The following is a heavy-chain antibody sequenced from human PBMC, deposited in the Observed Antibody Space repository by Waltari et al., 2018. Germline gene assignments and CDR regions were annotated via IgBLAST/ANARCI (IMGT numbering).Heavy chain of an antibody. V-gene: IGHV3-23*04. D-gene: IGHD2-21*02. Sequence: EVQLVESGGGLVQPGGSLRLSCAASGFTFSSYGMSWVRQAPGKGLELVSGISGSGGSTYYADSVKGRFTISRDNSKNTLYLQMNSLRAEDTAVYYCAKDHDFTIYYFDYWGQGTLVTVSS. J-gene: IGHJ4*02. CDR2: ISGSGGST. CDR3: AKDHDFTIYYFDY. CDR1: GFTFSSYG.